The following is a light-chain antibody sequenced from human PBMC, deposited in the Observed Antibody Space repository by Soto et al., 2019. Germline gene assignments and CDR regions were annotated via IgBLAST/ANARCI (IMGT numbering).Light chain of an antibody. CDR3: QHYNSYSEA. CDR1: QSISSY. Sequence: DIQMTQSPSTLPASVGDRVTITCRASQSISSYLNWYQQKPGKAPKLLIYAASSLQSGVPSRFSGSGSRTEFTLTISSLQPDDFATYYCQHYNSYSEACGQGTKVDIK. J-gene: IGKJ1*01. CDR2: AAS. V-gene: IGKV1-5*01.